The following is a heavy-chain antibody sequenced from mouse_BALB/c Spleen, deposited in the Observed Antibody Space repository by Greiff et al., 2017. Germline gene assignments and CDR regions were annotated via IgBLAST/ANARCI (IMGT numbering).Heavy chain of an antibody. CDR3: ARSITTVVAYYYAMDY. D-gene: IGHD1-1*01. CDR1: GYAFSSYW. Sequence: VQLQQSGAELVRPGSSVKISCKASGYAFSSYWMNWVKQRPGQGLEWIGQIYPGDGDTNYNGKFKGKATLTADKSSSTAYMQLSSLTSEDSAVYFCARSITTVVAYYYAMDYWGQGTSVTVSS. CDR2: IYPGDGDT. V-gene: IGHV1-80*01. J-gene: IGHJ4*01.